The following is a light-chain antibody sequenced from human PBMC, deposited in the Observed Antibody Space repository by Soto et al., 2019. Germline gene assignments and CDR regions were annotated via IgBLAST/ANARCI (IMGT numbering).Light chain of an antibody. CDR2: DVT. J-gene: IGLJ2*01. CDR3: SSYAGTYSVV. Sequence: QSALTQPRSVSGSPGQSVTISCTGTSSDVGGYKYVSWYQQHPGKAPKVMIYDVTKRPSGVPDRFSGSKSGNTASLTISGLQAEDEADYYCSSYAGTYSVVFGGGTKLTVL. V-gene: IGLV2-11*01. CDR1: SSDVGGYKY.